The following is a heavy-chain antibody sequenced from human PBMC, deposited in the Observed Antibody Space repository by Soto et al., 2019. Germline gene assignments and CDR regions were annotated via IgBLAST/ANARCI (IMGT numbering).Heavy chain of an antibody. CDR2: IYYSGST. CDR3: ARDSIMITFGGVIPSYYYYGMDV. D-gene: IGHD3-16*02. Sequence: SETLSFTCTVSGGSISSGDYYWSWIRQPPGKGLEWIGYIYYSGSTYYNPSLKSRVTISVDTSKNQFSLKLSSVTAADTAVYYCARDSIMITFGGVIPSYYYYGMDVWGQGTTVTRLL. V-gene: IGHV4-30-4*01. J-gene: IGHJ6*02. CDR1: GGSISSGDYY.